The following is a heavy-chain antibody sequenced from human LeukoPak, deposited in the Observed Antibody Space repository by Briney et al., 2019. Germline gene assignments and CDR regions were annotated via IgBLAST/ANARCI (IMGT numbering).Heavy chain of an antibody. J-gene: IGHJ4*02. CDR2: INPNSGDT. V-gene: IGHV1-2*02. CDR3: ARGRLLRYFDWLLGY. Sequence: ASLKVSCKASGYTFTAYYMHWVRQAPGQGLEWMGWINPNSGDTNYAQKFQGRVTMTRDTSISTAYMELSRLRSDDTAVYYCARGRLLRYFDWLLGYWGQGTLVTVSS. D-gene: IGHD3-9*01. CDR1: GYTFTAYY.